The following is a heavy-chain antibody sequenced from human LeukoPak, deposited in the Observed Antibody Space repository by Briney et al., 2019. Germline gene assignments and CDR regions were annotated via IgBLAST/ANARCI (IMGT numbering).Heavy chain of an antibody. CDR2: ISGSGGST. V-gene: IGHV3-23*01. D-gene: IGHD3-3*01. Sequence: GGSLRLSCAASGFTFSSYAMSWVRQAPGKGLEWVSAISGSGGSTYYADSVKGRFTISRDNSKNTLYLQMNSLRAEGTAVYYCAKGAELRFLEWLSNPKYYFDYWGQGTLVTVSS. CDR3: AKGAELRFLEWLSNPKYYFDY. CDR1: GFTFSSYA. J-gene: IGHJ4*02.